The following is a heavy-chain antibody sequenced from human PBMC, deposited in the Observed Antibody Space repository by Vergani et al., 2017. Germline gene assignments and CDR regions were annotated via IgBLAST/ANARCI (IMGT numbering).Heavy chain of an antibody. CDR3: ARGGGWSSSGSEYFQH. D-gene: IGHD6-19*01. Sequence: QVQLQESGPGLVKPSETLSLTCAVYGGSFSGYYWSWIRQPPGKGLEWIGEINHSGSTNYNPSLKSRVTISVDTSKNQFSLKLSSVTAADTAVYYCARGGGWSSSGSEYFQHWGQGTLVTVSS. J-gene: IGHJ1*01. CDR1: GGSFSGYY. CDR2: INHSGST. V-gene: IGHV4-34*01.